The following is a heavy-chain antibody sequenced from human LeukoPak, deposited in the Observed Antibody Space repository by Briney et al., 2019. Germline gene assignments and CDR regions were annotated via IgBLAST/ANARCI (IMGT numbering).Heavy chain of an antibody. J-gene: IGHJ4*02. Sequence: SETLSLTCTVSGGSISSYYWSWIRQPPGKGLEWIGYIYYSGSTNYNPSLKSRVTISVDTSKNQFSLKLRSVTAADTAVYYCARSPYTHYEWLLLPVYWGQGTLVTVSS. CDR3: ARSPYTHYEWLLLPVY. CDR2: IYYSGST. D-gene: IGHD3-22*01. CDR1: GGSISSYY. V-gene: IGHV4-59*01.